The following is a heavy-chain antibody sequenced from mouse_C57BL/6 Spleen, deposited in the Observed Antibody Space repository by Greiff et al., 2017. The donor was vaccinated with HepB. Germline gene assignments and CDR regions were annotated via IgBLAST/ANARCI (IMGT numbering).Heavy chain of an antibody. CDR1: GFTFSSYT. J-gene: IGHJ1*03. CDR2: ISGGGGNT. Sequence: EVQVVESGGGLVKPGGSLKLSCAASGFTFSSYTMSWVRQTPEKRLEWVATISGGGGNTYYPDSVKGRFTISRDNAKNTLYLQMSSLRSEDTALYYCARDPRPHWYFDVWGTGTTVTVSS. V-gene: IGHV5-9*01. CDR3: ARDPRPHWYFDV.